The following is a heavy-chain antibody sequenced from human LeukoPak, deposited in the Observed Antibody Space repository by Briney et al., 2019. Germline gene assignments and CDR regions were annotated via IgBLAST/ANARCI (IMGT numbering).Heavy chain of an antibody. D-gene: IGHD6-13*01. J-gene: IGHJ4*02. CDR2: INHSGST. CDR1: GGSFSGYY. Sequence: PSETLSLTCAVYGGSFSGYYWSWIRQPPGKGLEWIGEINHSGSTNYNPSLKSRVTTSVDTSTNQLSLRLSSVTAADTAVYYCARVSDLAAAGTYDYWGQGTLVTVSS. V-gene: IGHV4-34*01. CDR3: ARVSDLAAAGTYDY.